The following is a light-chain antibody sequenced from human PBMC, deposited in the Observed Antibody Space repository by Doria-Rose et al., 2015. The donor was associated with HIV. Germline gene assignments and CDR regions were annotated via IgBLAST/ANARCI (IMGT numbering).Light chain of an antibody. CDR3: HQYGTSWT. Sequence: TQSPGTLSLSPGERATLSCMASQSFSSTYPAWYQRKPGQAPSLLIYDGSTRATGIPDRFSASGSGTDFTLTINRLEPEDFALYYCHQYGTSWTFGQGTKVEI. J-gene: IGKJ1*01. V-gene: IGKV3-20*01. CDR2: DGS. CDR1: QSFSSTY.